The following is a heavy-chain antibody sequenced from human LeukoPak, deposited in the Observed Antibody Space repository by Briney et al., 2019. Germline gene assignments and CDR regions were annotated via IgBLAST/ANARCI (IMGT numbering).Heavy chain of an antibody. J-gene: IGHJ4*02. Sequence: SETLSLTCAVYDRSFSGSYWSWIRQPPGEGLEWIGEITHDGRINYSPSLKSRATISVDTSKNQFSLKLSSVTAADSAVYYCATIYGDYSDFDSSGQRTLVTVSS. CDR2: ITHDGRI. V-gene: IGHV4-34*01. CDR3: ATIYGDYSDFDS. D-gene: IGHD4-17*01. CDR1: DRSFSGSY.